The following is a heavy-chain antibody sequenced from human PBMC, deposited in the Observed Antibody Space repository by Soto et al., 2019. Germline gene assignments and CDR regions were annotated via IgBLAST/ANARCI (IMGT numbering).Heavy chain of an antibody. D-gene: IGHD7-27*01. CDR2: IYKSATT. CDR1: GDSISNLDYF. J-gene: IGHJ5*01. V-gene: IGHV4-30-4*01. Sequence: SETLSLTCSVSGDSISNLDYFWAWIRQPPGQALEYIGYIYKSATTYYNPSFESRVAISVDTSKSQFSLNVTSVTAADTAVYFCARGRYCLTGRCFPNWFDSWGQGALVPSP. CDR3: ARGRYCLTGRCFPNWFDS.